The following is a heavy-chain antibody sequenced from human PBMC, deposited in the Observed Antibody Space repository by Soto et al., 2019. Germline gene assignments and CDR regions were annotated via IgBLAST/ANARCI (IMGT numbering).Heavy chain of an antibody. CDR1: GASISSGDSF. CDR3: ASLNLSFDP. V-gene: IGHV4-30-4*01. CDR2: IYSSGST. J-gene: IGHJ5*02. Sequence: PSETLSLTCTVSGASISSGDSFWSWIRQPPGKGLEWTAYIYSSGSTYYNPSLKRRVAISIDTSKNQFSLNLSSLTAADTAVYYCASLNLSFDPWGQGTLVTVSS.